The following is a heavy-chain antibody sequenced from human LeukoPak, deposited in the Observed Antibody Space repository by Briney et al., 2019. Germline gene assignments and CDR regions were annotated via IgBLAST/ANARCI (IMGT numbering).Heavy chain of an antibody. J-gene: IGHJ3*02. CDR1: GFTFSRYW. CDR2: INSDGSST. CDR3: ARGGSYLSAFDI. Sequence: GGSLRLSCAASGFTFSRYWMHWVRQAPGKGLVWVSRINSDGSSTFYADSVKGRFTISRDNSKNTLYLQMNSLRAEDTAVYYCARGGSYLSAFDIWGQGTMVTVSS. D-gene: IGHD1-26*01. V-gene: IGHV3-74*01.